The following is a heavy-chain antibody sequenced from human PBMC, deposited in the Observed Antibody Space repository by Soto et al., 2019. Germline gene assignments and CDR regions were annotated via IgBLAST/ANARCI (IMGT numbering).Heavy chain of an antibody. V-gene: IGHV1-46*01. CDR1: GYTFTSYY. CDR2: INPSGGST. CDR3: ARVPNWNYVSYFDY. J-gene: IGHJ4*02. D-gene: IGHD1-7*01. Sequence: ASVRVSCTASGYTFTSYYMHWVRQAPGQGLEWMGIINPSGGSTSYAQKVQGRVTMTRDTSTSTVYMELSSLRSEDTAVYYCARVPNWNYVSYFDYWGQGTLVTVSS.